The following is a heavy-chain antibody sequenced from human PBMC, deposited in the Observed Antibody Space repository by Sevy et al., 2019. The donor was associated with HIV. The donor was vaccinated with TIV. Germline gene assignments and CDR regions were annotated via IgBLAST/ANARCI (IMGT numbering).Heavy chain of an antibody. CDR3: AREGCSKPHDY. CDR2: FSFGCGKI. CDR1: GFTFSNYA. V-gene: IGHV3-23*01. J-gene: IGHJ4*02. D-gene: IGHD2-2*01. Sequence: GWSLRLSCAASGFTFSNYAMSWVCQAPGKGLEWVSTFSFGCGKINYADSVKGRFTISRDNSKNTLYLQMNSLRAEDTALYYCAREGCSKPHDYWGQGTLVTVSS.